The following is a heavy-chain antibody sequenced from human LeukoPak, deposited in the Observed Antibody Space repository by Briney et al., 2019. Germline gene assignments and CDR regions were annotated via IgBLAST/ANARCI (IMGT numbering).Heavy chain of an antibody. D-gene: IGHD1-1*01. J-gene: IGHJ2*01. CDR2: VSISGRTI. Sequence: PGGSLRLSCAASGFTFSSYSMNWVRQAPGRGLEWVSYVSISGRTIYYADSVKARFTISRDNARNSLYLQMNSLRDEDTAVYYCARTTSGKAYFDLWGRGTLVTVSS. V-gene: IGHV3-48*02. CDR1: GFTFSSYS. CDR3: ARTTSGKAYFDL.